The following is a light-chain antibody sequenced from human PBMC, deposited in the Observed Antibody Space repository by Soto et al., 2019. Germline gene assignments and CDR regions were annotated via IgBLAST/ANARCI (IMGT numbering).Light chain of an antibody. CDR1: QSVSSW. J-gene: IGKJ1*01. V-gene: IGKV1-5*01. CDR3: QQYNSFWT. CDR2: DAS. Sequence: DIQMTQSPSTLSASVGDRVTITCRASQSVSSWLAWYQQKPGKAPKLLIYDASYLERGVPSRFSGSGSGTEFTLTISRLQPDDLATYYCQQYNSFWTFGKGTKVEI.